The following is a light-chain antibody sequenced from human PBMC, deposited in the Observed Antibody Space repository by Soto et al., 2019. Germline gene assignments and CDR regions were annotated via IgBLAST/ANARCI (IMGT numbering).Light chain of an antibody. CDR1: QSVSIY. CDR3: QHRKDWQVT. CDR2: DAS. Sequence: IVMTQSPVTLSLSPGERATLSCRASQSVSIYLAWYQQKPGQAPGLLIYDASNRATGVPARFSGSGSGTDFTLTISSLEPEDFAVYYCQHRKDWQVTFGQGTRLEIK. J-gene: IGKJ5*01. V-gene: IGKV3-11*01.